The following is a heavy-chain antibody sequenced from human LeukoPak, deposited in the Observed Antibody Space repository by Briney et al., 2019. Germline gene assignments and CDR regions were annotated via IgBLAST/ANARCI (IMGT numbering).Heavy chain of an antibody. J-gene: IGHJ4*02. D-gene: IGHD6-13*01. V-gene: IGHV4-39*01. CDR2: ISYSGST. CDR1: RGSITGSSYY. CDR3: ARLLSYSSSWY. Sequence: SETLSLTCTVFRGSITGSSYYWGWIRQPPGKGLEWIGSISYSGSTYYNPSLKSRVTISVDTSKNQFSLKLSSVTAADTAVYYCARLLSYSSSWYWGQGTLVTVSS.